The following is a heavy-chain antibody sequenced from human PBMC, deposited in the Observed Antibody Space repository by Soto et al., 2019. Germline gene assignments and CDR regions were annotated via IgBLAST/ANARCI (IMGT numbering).Heavy chain of an antibody. V-gene: IGHV4-34*01. J-gene: IGHJ5*02. CDR2: IDHSGYT. CDR1: GGSFSGYY. CDR3: ARVRDWFDP. Sequence: SETLSLTCAVYGGSFSGYYWNWIRQPPGKGLEWIGEIDHSGYTNYNPSLKSRVTISVDTSKNQFSLRLTSVTAADTAVYYCARVRDWFDPWGQGTLVT. D-gene: IGHD3-3*01.